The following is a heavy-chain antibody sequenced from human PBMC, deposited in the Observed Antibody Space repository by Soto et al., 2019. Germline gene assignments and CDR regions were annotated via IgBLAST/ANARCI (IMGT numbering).Heavy chain of an antibody. CDR2: INHSGST. CDR3: ARESPPADY. V-gene: IGHV4-34*10. J-gene: IGHJ4*02. Sequence: PSETLSLTCAVYGGSFSGYYWIWIRQPPGKGLEWIGEINHSGSTNYAQNLQGRVTMTTDTSTSTAYMELRSLRSDDTAVYYCARESPPADYWGQGTLVTVSS. CDR1: GGSFSGYY.